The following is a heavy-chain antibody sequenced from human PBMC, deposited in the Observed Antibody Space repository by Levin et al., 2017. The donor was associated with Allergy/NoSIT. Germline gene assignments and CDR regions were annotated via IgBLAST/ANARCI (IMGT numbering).Heavy chain of an antibody. CDR1: GFTFSSYE. CDR2: ISSSGSTI. V-gene: IGHV3-48*03. Sequence: GGSLRLSCAASGFTFSSYEMNWVRQAPGKGLEWVSYISSSGSTIYYADSVKGRFTISRDNAKNSLYLQMNSLRAEDTAVYYCARQLGNFWSGYNYFDYWGQGTLVTVTS. J-gene: IGHJ4*02. D-gene: IGHD3-3*01. CDR3: ARQLGNFWSGYNYFDY.